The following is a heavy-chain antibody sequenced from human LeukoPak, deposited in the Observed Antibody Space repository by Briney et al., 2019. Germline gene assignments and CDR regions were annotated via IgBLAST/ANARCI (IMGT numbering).Heavy chain of an antibody. CDR2: MNPKIVNT. V-gene: IGHV1-8*01. CDR1: GYTFSSYD. J-gene: IGHJ6*04. CDR3: ARGSMVRGVIHLDV. D-gene: IGHD3-10*01. Sequence: GASVKVSCKASGYTFSSYDINGVREATGHGLEWLGWMNPKIVNTGYAQKFQGRVTMTTNTSISTAYMELSSLRSEDTAMYYCARGSMVRGVIHLDVWGKGTTVTVSS.